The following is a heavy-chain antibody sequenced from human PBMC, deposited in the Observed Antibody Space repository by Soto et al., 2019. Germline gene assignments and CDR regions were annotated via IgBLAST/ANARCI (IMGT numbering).Heavy chain of an antibody. V-gene: IGHV3-48*04. J-gene: IGHJ4*02. CDR2: IFVSSSII. D-gene: IGHD3-9*01. CDR1: GFTFSDYS. Sequence: GGSLRLSCVASGFTFSDYSMVWVRQAPGKGLEWLSYIFVSSSIIYYADSVKGRFTVSRDNAQNSLFLVMNSLRADDTAVYYCARDKDWAFDYWGQGTLVTVSS. CDR3: ARDKDWAFDY.